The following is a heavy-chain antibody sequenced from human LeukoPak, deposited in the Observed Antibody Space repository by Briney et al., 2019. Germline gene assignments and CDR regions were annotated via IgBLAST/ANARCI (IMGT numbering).Heavy chain of an antibody. J-gene: IGHJ4*02. CDR3: ARGFVFDY. Sequence: GGSLRLSCAASGCTVSSNYMSWVRQAPGKGLEWVSVIYSGGSTYYADSVKGRFTISRDNSKNTLYLQMNSLRAEDTAVYYCARGFVFDYWGQGTLVTVSS. D-gene: IGHD3-16*01. CDR1: GCTVSSNY. CDR2: IYSGGST. V-gene: IGHV3-53*01.